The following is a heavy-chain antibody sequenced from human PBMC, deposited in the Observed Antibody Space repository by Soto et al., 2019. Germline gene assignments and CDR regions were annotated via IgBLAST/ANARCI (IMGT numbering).Heavy chain of an antibody. D-gene: IGHD2-15*01. V-gene: IGHV1-2*04. Sequence: GASVKVSCKASGYTFTGYYMHWVRQAPGQGLEWMGWINPNSGGTNYAQKFQGWVTMTRDTSISTAYMELSRLRSDDTAVYYCARDVGGILFGQYFDYWGQGTLVTVSS. CDR3: ARDVGGILFGQYFDY. CDR1: GYTFTGYY. J-gene: IGHJ4*02. CDR2: INPNSGGT.